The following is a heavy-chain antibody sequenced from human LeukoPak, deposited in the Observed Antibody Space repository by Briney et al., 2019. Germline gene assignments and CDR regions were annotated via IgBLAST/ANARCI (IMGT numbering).Heavy chain of an antibody. Sequence: ASVKVSCKASGYTFTGYYMHWVRQAPGQGLEWMGWINPNSGGTNYAQKFQGRVTMTRDTSISTAYMELSRLRSDDTAVYYCASDPEPELSFPYYYYMDVWGKGTTVTVSS. D-gene: IGHD1-14*01. CDR2: INPNSGGT. V-gene: IGHV1-2*02. CDR3: ASDPEPELSFPYYYYMDV. J-gene: IGHJ6*03. CDR1: GYTFTGYY.